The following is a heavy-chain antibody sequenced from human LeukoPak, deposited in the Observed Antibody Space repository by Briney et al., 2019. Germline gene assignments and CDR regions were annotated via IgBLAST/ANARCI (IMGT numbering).Heavy chain of an antibody. D-gene: IGHD6-19*01. V-gene: IGHV1-24*01. J-gene: IGHJ5*01. CDR2: FDPEDDET. CDR1: GYTLTELS. CDR3: AMGAVAGRLVWFDR. Sequence: APVKPSCKVSGYTLTELSIHWVRQSPGKRLEWMGGFDPEDDETIYAQKFQGRVTMTQDTSTDTTYMELSSLRSEDTAVYYCAMGAVAGRLVWFDRWGQGRLVSVSS.